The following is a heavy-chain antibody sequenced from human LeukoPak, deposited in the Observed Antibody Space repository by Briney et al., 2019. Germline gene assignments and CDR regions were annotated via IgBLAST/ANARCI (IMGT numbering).Heavy chain of an antibody. CDR3: ARKASIAARLGWFDP. CDR1: GYTFTSYD. J-gene: IGHJ5*02. CDR2: MNPNSCNT. Sequence: ASVKVSCKASGYTFTSYDINWVRQATGQALEGMGWMNPNSCNTGYAQKFQGSVTMIRNTSISTAYMELSSLRSEDTAVYYCARKASIAARLGWFDPWGQGTLVTVSS. D-gene: IGHD6-6*01. V-gene: IGHV1-8*01.